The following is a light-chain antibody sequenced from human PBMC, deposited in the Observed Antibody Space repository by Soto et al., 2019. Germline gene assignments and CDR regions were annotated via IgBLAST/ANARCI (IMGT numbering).Light chain of an antibody. CDR1: QSVSSY. V-gene: IGKV3-11*01. CDR2: DAS. J-gene: IGKJ2*01. CDR3: QQRTKRLREYT. Sequence: EIVLTQSPATLSLSPGERATLSCTASQSVSSYLAWYQQKPGQAPRLLIYDASNRATGIPARFSGSGSGTDFTLTISSLEPEDFAVYYCQQRTKRLREYTFGQGTKLEIK.